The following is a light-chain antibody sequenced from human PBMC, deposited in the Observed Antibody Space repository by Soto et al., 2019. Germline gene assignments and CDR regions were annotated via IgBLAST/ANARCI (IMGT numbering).Light chain of an antibody. J-gene: IGLJ1*01. CDR2: TIS. Sequence: QAVVTQAPSLTVSPGGTVTLTCASSTGAVTSDSYPSWFQQKPGQAPRALIYTISNKHSWTPARFSGSLLGGKAALTLSDVQPDDEAAYFCLLYYAGAHVFGPGTKLTVL. CDR3: LLYYAGAHV. V-gene: IGLV7-43*01. CDR1: TGAVTSDSY.